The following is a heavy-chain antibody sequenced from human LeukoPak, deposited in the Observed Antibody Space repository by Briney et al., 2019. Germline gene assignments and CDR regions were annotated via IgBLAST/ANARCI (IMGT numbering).Heavy chain of an antibody. V-gene: IGHV4-61*02. CDR3: ARVKRTTVEYYFDY. J-gene: IGHJ4*02. CDR1: GGSISSGSYY. D-gene: IGHD4-23*01. Sequence: SETLSLTCTVSGGSISSGSYYWSWIRQPAGKGLEWIGRIYTSGSTNYNPSLKSRVTMSVDTSKNQFSLKLSSVTAADTAVYYCARVKRTTVEYYFDYWGQGTLVTVSS. CDR2: IYTSGST.